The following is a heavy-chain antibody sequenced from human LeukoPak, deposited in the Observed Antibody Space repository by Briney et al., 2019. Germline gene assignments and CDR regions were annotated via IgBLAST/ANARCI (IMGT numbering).Heavy chain of an antibody. J-gene: IGHJ5*02. D-gene: IGHD2-2*01. CDR1: GYSFTNYG. Sequence: ASVKVSCKASGYSFTNYGITWIREAPGQGPEWLGWISGYNANAHYAQNVQGRVTLTTVTSTNTAYMELRGLTSDDTAMYYCARVGRGCSSIRCYWEDWFDPWGQGTLVIVSS. CDR2: ISGYNANA. V-gene: IGHV1-18*01. CDR3: ARVGRGCSSIRCYWEDWFDP.